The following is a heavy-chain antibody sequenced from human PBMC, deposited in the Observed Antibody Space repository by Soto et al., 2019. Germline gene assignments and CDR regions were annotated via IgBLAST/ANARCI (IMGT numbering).Heavy chain of an antibody. Sequence: QVQLQQWGAGLLKPSETLSLTCAVYGGSFSGYYWSWIRQPPGKGLEWIGEINHSGSTNYNPSLKSRVTISVDTSKNQCSLKLSSVTAADTAVYYCASEGKRITIFGVVLWGQGTLVTVSS. J-gene: IGHJ4*02. CDR3: ASEGKRITIFGVVL. D-gene: IGHD3-3*01. CDR1: GGSFSGYY. V-gene: IGHV4-34*01. CDR2: INHSGST.